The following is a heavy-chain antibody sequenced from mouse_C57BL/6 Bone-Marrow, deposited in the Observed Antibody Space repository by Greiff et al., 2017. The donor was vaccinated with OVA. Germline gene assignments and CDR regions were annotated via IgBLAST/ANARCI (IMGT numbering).Heavy chain of an antibody. CDR2: IDPSDSYT. V-gene: IGHV1-69*01. Sequence: QVQLQQPGAELVMPGASVKLSCKASGYTFTSYWMHWVKQRPGQGLEWIGEIDPSDSYTNYNQKFKGKSTLTVDKSSSTAYMQLSSLTSEDSAVYYCARSRGFDYWGQGTTRTVSS. J-gene: IGHJ2*01. D-gene: IGHD3-3*01. CDR1: GYTFTSYW. CDR3: ARSRGFDY.